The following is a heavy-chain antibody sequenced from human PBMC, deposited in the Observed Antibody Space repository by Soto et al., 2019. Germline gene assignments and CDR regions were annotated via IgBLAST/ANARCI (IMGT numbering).Heavy chain of an antibody. D-gene: IGHD1-26*01. J-gene: IGHJ4*02. CDR2: IFNSGTT. CDR3: ALALGPTTGLDY. Sequence: QVQLQESGPGLVKPSQTLSLTCSVSGASTVSHYHWTWIRQPPGKGLEWMGYIFNSGTTFYNPSLTSRLSMSMDTSANHVSLELRSVTAADTAVYYCALALGPTTGLDYWGQGTLVTVSS. CDR1: GASTVSHYH. V-gene: IGHV4-31*02.